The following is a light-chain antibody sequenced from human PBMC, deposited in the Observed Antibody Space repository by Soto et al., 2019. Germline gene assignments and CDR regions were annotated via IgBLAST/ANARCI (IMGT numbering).Light chain of an antibody. CDR1: SSDVGAYDS. CDR2: KGT. J-gene: IGLJ1*01. Sequence: QSALAQPASVSGSPGQSITISCTGTSSDVGAYDSVSWYQQHPHKAPQLIIYKGTQRPSGVSNRFSGSTSGNAASLTISGLQADDEADYFCCSSAPESTYVCGTGNKV. V-gene: IGLV2-23*01. CDR3: CSSAPESTYV.